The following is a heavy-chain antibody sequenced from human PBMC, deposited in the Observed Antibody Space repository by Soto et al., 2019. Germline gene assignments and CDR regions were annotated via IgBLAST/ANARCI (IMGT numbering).Heavy chain of an antibody. V-gene: IGHV3-23*01. J-gene: IGHJ4*02. CDR1: GFTFSSYA. CDR3: AKVRGIAAAGTSAPFDY. D-gene: IGHD6-13*01. Sequence: VMSLRISCAAYGFTFSSYAMSWFRQAPGKGLEWVSAISGSGGSTYYADSVKGRFTISRDNSKNTLYLQMNSLRAEDTAVYYCAKVRGIAAAGTSAPFDYWGKGSSVTVCS. CDR2: ISGSGGST.